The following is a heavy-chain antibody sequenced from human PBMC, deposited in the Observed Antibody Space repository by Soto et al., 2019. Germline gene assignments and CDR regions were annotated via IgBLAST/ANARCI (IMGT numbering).Heavy chain of an antibody. D-gene: IGHD3-16*01. CDR3: ARVYYESVWGSYRPLDVFDI. Sequence: QLQLQASRPGLLKPSQTLALSCTGSGGSISSGAYYWSWMRQHPLKGLQWIGDIYYSCSTYYNPSLKRRVMISVVTSNKKFSMKLSSVTAADTAVYYCARVYYESVWGSYRPLDVFDIWGQGTMVTVSS. CDR1: GGSISSGAYY. CDR2: IYYSCST. J-gene: IGHJ3*02. V-gene: IGHV4-31*03.